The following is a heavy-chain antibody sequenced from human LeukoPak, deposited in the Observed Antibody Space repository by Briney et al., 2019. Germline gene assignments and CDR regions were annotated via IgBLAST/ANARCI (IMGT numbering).Heavy chain of an antibody. CDR2: VNHSGRT. V-gene: IGHV4-34*01. Sequence: SETLSLTCAVYGGSFSDYWWTWIRQSPGKGLEWIGEVNHSGRTNYNPSLKSRVSISVDTSKNQFSLKLSSVTAADTAVYYCARQRGWYYYGSGSARNWFDPWGQGTLVTVSS. CDR3: ARQRGWYYYGSGSARNWFDP. CDR1: GGSFSDYW. J-gene: IGHJ5*02. D-gene: IGHD3-10*01.